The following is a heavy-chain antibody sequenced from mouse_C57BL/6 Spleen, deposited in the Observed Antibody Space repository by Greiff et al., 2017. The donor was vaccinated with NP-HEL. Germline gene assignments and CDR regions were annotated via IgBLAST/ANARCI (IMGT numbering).Heavy chain of an antibody. D-gene: IGHD1-1*01. CDR2: ISSGSSTI. Sequence: EVQGVESGGGLVKPGGSLKLSCAASGFTFSDYGMHWVRQAPEKGLEWVAYISSGSSTIYYADTVKGRFTISRDNAKNTLFLQMTSLRSEDTAMYYCAVMDYYGSSPYWYFDVWGTGTTVTVAS. V-gene: IGHV5-17*01. J-gene: IGHJ1*03. CDR1: GFTFSDYG. CDR3: AVMDYYGSSPYWYFDV.